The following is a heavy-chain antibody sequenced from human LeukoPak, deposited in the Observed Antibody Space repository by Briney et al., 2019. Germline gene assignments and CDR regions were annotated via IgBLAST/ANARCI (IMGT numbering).Heavy chain of an antibody. CDR1: GFTFSDFY. CDR2: ISSSGSTI. J-gene: IGHJ2*01. V-gene: IGHV3-11*04. CDR3: ARYPTHPYWYFDL. Sequence: PGGSLRLSCAASGFTFSDFYMSWIRQAPGKGLEWVSYISSSGSTIYYADSVKGRFTISRDNAKNSLYLQMNSLRAEDTAVYYCARYPTHPYWYFDLWGRGTLVTVSS.